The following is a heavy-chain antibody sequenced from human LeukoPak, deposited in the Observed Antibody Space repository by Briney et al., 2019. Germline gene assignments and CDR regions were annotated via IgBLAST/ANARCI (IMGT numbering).Heavy chain of an antibody. CDR2: ISAYNGNT. CDR1: GYTFTSYG. J-gene: IGHJ4*02. V-gene: IGHV1-18*01. Sequence: ASVTVSCKASGYTFTSYGISWVRQAPGQGLEWMGWISAYNGNTNYAQKLQGRVTMTTDTSTSTAYMELRSLRSDDTAVYYCAILPPTRRIAVAGTKDYFDYWGQGTLVTVSS. D-gene: IGHD6-19*01. CDR3: AILPPTRRIAVAGTKDYFDY.